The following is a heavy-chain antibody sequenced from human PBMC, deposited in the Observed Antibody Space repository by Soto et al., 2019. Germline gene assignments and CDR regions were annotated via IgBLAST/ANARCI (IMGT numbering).Heavy chain of an antibody. J-gene: IGHJ6*02. D-gene: IGHD2-2*01. CDR3: ARDGSTSFYYYYGMDV. V-gene: IGHV1-46*01. Sequence: GPSVKVSCKASGYTFTSYYMHWVRQAPGQGLEWMGIINPSGGSTSYAQKFQGRVTMTRDTSTSTVYMELSSLRSEDTAVYYCARDGSTSFYYYYGMDVWGQGTTVTVSS. CDR1: GYTFTSYY. CDR2: INPSGGST.